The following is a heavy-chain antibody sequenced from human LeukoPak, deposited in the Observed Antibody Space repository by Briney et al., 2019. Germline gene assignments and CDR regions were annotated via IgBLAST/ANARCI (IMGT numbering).Heavy chain of an antibody. CDR1: GFTFSSYA. D-gene: IGHD5-12*01. J-gene: IGHJ5*02. V-gene: IGHV3-23*01. CDR3: AKSGVATIKRGNWFDP. Sequence: PGGSLRLPCAASGFTFSSYAMSWVRQAPGKGLEWVSAISGSGGSTYYADSVKGRFTISRDNSKNTLYLQMNSLRAEDTAVYYCAKSGVATIKRGNWFDPWGQGTLVTVFS. CDR2: ISGSGGST.